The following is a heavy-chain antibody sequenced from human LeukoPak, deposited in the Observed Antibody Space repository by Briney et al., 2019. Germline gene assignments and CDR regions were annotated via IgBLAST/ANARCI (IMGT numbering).Heavy chain of an antibody. J-gene: IGHJ3*02. Sequence: PSETLSLTCTVSGASMSNYYWSWIRQPPGKGLESIGFFYYSGTTNYNPSLKSRVTISIDTSKNQFSLKLTSVTAADTAVYYCARPRYASGSSYNGAFDIWGQGTMVTVSS. D-gene: IGHD3-10*01. V-gene: IGHV4-59*08. CDR2: FYYSGTT. CDR3: ARPRYASGSSYNGAFDI. CDR1: GASMSNYY.